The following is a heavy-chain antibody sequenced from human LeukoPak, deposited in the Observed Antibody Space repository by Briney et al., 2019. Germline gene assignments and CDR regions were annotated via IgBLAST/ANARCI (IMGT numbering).Heavy chain of an antibody. D-gene: IGHD3-22*01. CDR2: IYTGGST. Sequence: PGGSLRLSCAASGFTVSSNYMSWVRQAPGKGLEWVSVIYTGGSTYYANSVKRRFTISRDNSKNTLYLQMNSLRAEDTAVYYCARDRAGQYYDSSGYYDYWGQGTLVTVSS. V-gene: IGHV3-53*01. J-gene: IGHJ4*02. CDR1: GFTVSSNY. CDR3: ARDRAGQYYDSSGYYDY.